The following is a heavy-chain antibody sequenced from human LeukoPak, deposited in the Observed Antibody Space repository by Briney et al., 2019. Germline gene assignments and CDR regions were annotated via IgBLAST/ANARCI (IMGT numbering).Heavy chain of an antibody. V-gene: IGHV4-34*01. J-gene: IGHJ4*02. D-gene: IGHD3-16*02. CDR2: INHSGST. CDR3: ARATNYDYVWGSYRYILYFDY. Sequence: PSETLSLTCAVYGGSFSGYYWIWIRQPPGKGLEWIGEINHSGSTNYNPSLKSRVTISVDTSKNQFSLKLSSVTAADTAVYYCARATNYDYVWGSYRYILYFDYWGQGTLVTVSS. CDR1: GGSFSGYY.